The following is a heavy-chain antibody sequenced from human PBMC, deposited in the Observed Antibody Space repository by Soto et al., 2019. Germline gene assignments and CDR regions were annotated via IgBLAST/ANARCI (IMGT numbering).Heavy chain of an antibody. CDR2: ISSNGGST. CDR1: GFTLSRYA. D-gene: IGHD5-12*01. CDR3: ARGGRGYEFDY. Sequence: EVQLVESGGVLVQPGGSLRLSCAASGFTLSRYAMHWVRQAPGKGLEYVSPISSNGGSTYYANSVKGRFTISRDNSKNTLYLQMGSLRPEDTAVYYCARGGRGYEFDYWGQGTLVTVSS. J-gene: IGHJ4*02. V-gene: IGHV3-64*01.